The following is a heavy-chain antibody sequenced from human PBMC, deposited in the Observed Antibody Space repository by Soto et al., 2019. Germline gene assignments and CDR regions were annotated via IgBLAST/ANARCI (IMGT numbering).Heavy chain of an antibody. CDR3: ARDRYYGSGTYYSFYSGMDV. D-gene: IGHD3-10*01. V-gene: IGHV4-30-4*01. CDR1: GGSINSGDYY. Sequence: PSETLSLTCTVSGGSINSGDYYWTWVRQPPGKGLEWIGNIFHSGSTYYTPSLQSRVTISLDTSKNHFSLKLSSVTPADTAVYYCARDRYYGSGTYYSFYSGMDVWGQGTTATVSS. CDR2: IFHSGST. J-gene: IGHJ6*02.